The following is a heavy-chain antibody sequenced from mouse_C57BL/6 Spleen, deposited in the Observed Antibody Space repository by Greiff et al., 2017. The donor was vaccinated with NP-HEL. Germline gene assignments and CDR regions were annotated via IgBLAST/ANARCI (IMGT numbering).Heavy chain of an antibody. V-gene: IGHV1-69*01. Sequence: QVQLQQPGAELVMPGASVKLSCKASGYTFTSYWMHWVKQRPGQGLEWIGEIDPSDSYTNYNQKFKGKSTLTVDKSSSTAYMQLSSLTSEDSAVYYCARSGYYFHYFDYWGQGTTLTVSS. D-gene: IGHD2-3*01. CDR1: GYTFTSYW. J-gene: IGHJ2*01. CDR3: ARSGYYFHYFDY. CDR2: IDPSDSYT.